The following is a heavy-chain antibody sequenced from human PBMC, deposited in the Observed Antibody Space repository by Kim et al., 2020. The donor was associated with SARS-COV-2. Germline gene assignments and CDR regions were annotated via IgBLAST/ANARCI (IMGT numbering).Heavy chain of an antibody. J-gene: IGHJ6*02. CDR3: VKESTSIMKYALEV. CDR2: IKSGGSDK. CDR1: GFTFNDFW. V-gene: IGHV3-7*03. D-gene: IGHD2-8*01. Sequence: GGSLRLSCSASGFTFNDFWMSWVRQAPGKGLDWLAKIKSGGSDKYYVDSVKGRFAISRDNAKNSLYLQMDSLRADDTAVYFCVKESTSIMKYALEVWGQG.